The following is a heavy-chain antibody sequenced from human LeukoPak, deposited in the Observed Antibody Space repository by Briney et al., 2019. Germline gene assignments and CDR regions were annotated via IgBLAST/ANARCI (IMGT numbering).Heavy chain of an antibody. CDR2: IRGKIDGGTT. V-gene: IGHV3-15*01. D-gene: IGHD3-10*01. CDR1: GFTFTNAW. CDR3: TVYYYGSGRD. Sequence: PRGSLRLSCAASGFTFTNAWMSWVRQAPGKGLEWVGRIRGKIDGGTTDYAAPVKDRFTISRDDSKNTLYLQMNSLKTEDTAIYYCTVYYYGSGRDWGQGTLVTVSS. J-gene: IGHJ4*02.